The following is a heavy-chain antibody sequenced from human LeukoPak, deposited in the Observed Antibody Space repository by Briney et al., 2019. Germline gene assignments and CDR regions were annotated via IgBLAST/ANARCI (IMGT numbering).Heavy chain of an antibody. Sequence: SETLSLTCTVSGGSISSNSYYWGWIRQPPGKGLEWIGSIYYSGRTYYNPSLKSRVTISVDTSKNQFSLKVSSVTAADTAVYYCARGAKYSSGWYADLYYMDVWGKGTTVTISS. V-gene: IGHV4-39*07. D-gene: IGHD6-19*01. CDR3: ARGAKYSSGWYADLYYMDV. CDR1: GGSISSNSYY. J-gene: IGHJ6*03. CDR2: IYYSGRT.